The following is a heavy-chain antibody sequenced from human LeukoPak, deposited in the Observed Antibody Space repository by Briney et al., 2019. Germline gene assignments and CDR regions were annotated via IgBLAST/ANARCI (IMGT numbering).Heavy chain of an antibody. J-gene: IGHJ4*02. Sequence: SETLSLTCTVSGGSISSDYWNWIRQPAGKGLEWIGRIYSSGSTNYSPSLGGRVTMSVDTSKNQFSLKLSSVTAADTAVYYCAREGVWGSYRYGLDYWGQGTLVTVSS. CDR3: AREGVWGSYRYGLDY. D-gene: IGHD3-16*02. CDR2: IYSSGST. V-gene: IGHV4-4*07. CDR1: GGSISSDY.